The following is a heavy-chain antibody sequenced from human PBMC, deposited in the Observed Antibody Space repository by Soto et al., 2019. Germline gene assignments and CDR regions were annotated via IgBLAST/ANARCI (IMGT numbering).Heavy chain of an antibody. CDR3: ARDHDILDSPPRSPHFYYAMDV. Sequence: PSETLSLTCTVSDGSVSSSSYSWSWIRQPPGKGLEWIGHIHHSGSTKYNPSLESRVTVSADKAQNQLSRRLKSVTAADTAADYCARDHDILDSPPRSPHFYYAMDVWGQGTKVTVSS. D-gene: IGHD3-9*01. J-gene: IGHJ6*02. V-gene: IGHV4-61*01. CDR2: IHHSGST. CDR1: DGSVSSSSYS.